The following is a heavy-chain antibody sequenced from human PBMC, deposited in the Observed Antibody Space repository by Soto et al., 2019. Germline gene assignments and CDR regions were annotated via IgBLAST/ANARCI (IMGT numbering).Heavy chain of an antibody. V-gene: IGHV6-1*01. J-gene: IGHJ4*02. CDR3: PREGKTAFGDVLGPFDY. D-gene: IGHD3-3*01. CDR2: TYYRSRWYF. Sequence: SQTLSLTCVISGDSVSSNSAVWHWIRQSPSRGLEWLGRTYYRSRWYFDYAVSVKSRITINPDTSKNQFSLQLNSVTPEDTAVYYCPREGKTAFGDVLGPFDYWGQGILVTVSS. CDR1: GDSVSSNSAV.